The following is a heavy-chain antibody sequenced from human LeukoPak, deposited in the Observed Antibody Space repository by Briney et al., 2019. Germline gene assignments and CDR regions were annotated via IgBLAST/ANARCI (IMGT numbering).Heavy chain of an antibody. CDR1: GVTFSSYE. D-gene: IGHD6-25*01. V-gene: IGHV3-48*03. Sequence: PGGSLRLSCAASGVTFSSYEMNWVRQAPGKGLEWGSYISSSGSTIYYADSLKGRFTISRENAKNSLYLQMNSLRAGDTAVYYCARDRGRYYMDVWGKGTTVTISS. J-gene: IGHJ6*03. CDR3: ARDRGRYYMDV. CDR2: ISSSGSTI.